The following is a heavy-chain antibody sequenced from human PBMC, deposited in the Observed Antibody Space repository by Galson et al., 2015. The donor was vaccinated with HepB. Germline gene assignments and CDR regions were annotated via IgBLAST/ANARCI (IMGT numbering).Heavy chain of an antibody. CDR2: ILYDGSEK. J-gene: IGHJ4*02. V-gene: IGHV3-30-3*01. CDR1: GFTFSSYA. CDR3: ARADTIHQIFDY. D-gene: IGHD3-3*01. Sequence: SLRLSCAASGFTFSSYAMHWVRQAPGKGLEWVALILYDGSEKYYADSVKGRFTISRDNSKNTLYLQVNSLRADDTAVYYCARADTIHQIFDYWGQGTLVTVSS.